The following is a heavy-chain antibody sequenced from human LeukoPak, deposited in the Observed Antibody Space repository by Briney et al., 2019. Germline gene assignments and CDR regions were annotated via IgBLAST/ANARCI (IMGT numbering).Heavy chain of an antibody. J-gene: IGHJ6*03. CDR2: INPNSGGT. D-gene: IGHD5-12*01. Sequence: ASVKVSCKASGYTFTGYYMHWVRQAPGQGLEWMGWINPNSGGTNYAQKFQGRDTMTRDTSISTAYMELSRLRSDDTAVYYCARERATGYYYMDVWGKGTTVTVSS. CDR1: GYTFTGYY. V-gene: IGHV1-2*02. CDR3: ARERATGYYYMDV.